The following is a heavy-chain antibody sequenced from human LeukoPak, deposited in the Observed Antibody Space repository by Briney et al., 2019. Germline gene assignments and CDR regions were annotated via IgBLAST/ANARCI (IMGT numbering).Heavy chain of an antibody. CDR2: ITPSGNKL. CDR3: ARERTYYDFWSGLNYYGMDV. J-gene: IGHJ6*02. Sequence: PGESLTLSCVASGLTFSSYGMNWVCQAPGKGLEWVSFITPSGNKLYYADSVKGRFTISRDNAKNSLYLQMNSLRAEDTAVYYCARERTYYDFWSGLNYYGMDVWGQGTTVTVSS. D-gene: IGHD3-3*01. CDR1: GLTFSSYG. V-gene: IGHV3-48*01.